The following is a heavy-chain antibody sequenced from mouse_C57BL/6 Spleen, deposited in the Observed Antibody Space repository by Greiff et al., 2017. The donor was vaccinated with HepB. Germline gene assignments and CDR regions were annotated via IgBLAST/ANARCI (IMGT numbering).Heavy chain of an antibody. CDR1: GYSITSGYY. J-gene: IGHJ4*01. D-gene: IGHD1-1*02. Sequence: EVQRVESGPGLVKPSQSLSLTCSVTGYSITSGYYWNWIRQFPGNKLEWMGYISYDGSNNYNPSLKNRISITRDTSKNQFFLKLNSVTTEDTATYYCARKIYGRGMDYWGQGTSVTVSS. CDR3: ARKIYGRGMDY. CDR2: ISYDGSN. V-gene: IGHV3-6*01.